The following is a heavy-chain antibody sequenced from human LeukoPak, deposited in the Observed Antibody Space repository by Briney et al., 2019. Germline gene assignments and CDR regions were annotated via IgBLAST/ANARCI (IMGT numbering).Heavy chain of an antibody. J-gene: IGHJ3*02. D-gene: IGHD2-15*01. CDR2: IYYSGST. Sequence: SETLSLTCTVSGGSISSYYWSWIRQPPGKGLEWIGYIYYSGSTNYNPSLKSRVTISVDTSKNQFSLKLSSVTAADAAVYYCAREGWPDDASDIWGQGTMVTVSS. V-gene: IGHV4-59*01. CDR1: GGSISSYY. CDR3: AREGWPDDASDI.